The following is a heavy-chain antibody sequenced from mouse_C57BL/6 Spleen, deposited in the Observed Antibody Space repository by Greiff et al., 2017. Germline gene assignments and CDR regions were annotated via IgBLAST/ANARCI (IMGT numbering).Heavy chain of an antibody. CDR1: GYSFTGYY. CDR3: ARRIHYYGSSYVLYFDV. D-gene: IGHD1-1*01. CDR2: INPSTGGT. V-gene: IGHV1-42*01. Sequence: EVQLQQSGPELVKPGASVKISCKASGYSFTGYYMNWVKQSPEKSLEWIGEINPSTGGTTYNQKFKAKATLTVDQSSSTAYMQLKSLTSEDSAVYYCARRIHYYGSSYVLYFDVWGTGTTVTVSS. J-gene: IGHJ1*03.